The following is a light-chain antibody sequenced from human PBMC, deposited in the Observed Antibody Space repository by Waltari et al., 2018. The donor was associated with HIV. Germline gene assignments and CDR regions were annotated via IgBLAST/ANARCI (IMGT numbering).Light chain of an antibody. J-gene: IGKJ1*01. Sequence: DIQLTQSPSFLPASLGERVPIACRASQGIGSYLAWYQQKTGKALKLLIYAASTLQSGVPSRFSGSGSGTEFTHTISRLQPDDVGFYYGQQYSSYWTFGQGTKVQVK. CDR1: QGIGSY. V-gene: IGKV1-9*01. CDR2: AAS. CDR3: QQYSSYWT.